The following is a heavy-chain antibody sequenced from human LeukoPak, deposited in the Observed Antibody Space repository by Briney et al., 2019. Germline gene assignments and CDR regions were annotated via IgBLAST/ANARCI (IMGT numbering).Heavy chain of an antibody. Sequence: GGSLRLSCAASGFTFNSYWLHWVRQAPERGLVWLSGINIDGSTTKYADSVKGRFIISRDNAKNTLYLQMSSLRAEDTAVYYCAKVIGGGYYLGDAFDMWGHGTMVTVSS. V-gene: IGHV3-74*03. CDR3: AKVIGGGYYLGDAFDM. D-gene: IGHD3-3*01. J-gene: IGHJ3*02. CDR1: GFTFNSYW. CDR2: INIDGSTT.